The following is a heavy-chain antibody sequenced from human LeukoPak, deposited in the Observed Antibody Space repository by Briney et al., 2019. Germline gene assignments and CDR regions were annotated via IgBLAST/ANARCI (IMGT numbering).Heavy chain of an antibody. Sequence: ASVKVSCKASGYTFTSYGISWVRQAPGQGLEWMGWISAYNGNTNYAQKLQGRVTMTTDTSTSTAYMELRSLRSDGTAVYYCARVAVYGGSPGITGDYYYYYMDVWGKGTTVTVSS. CDR3: ARVAVYGGSPGITGDYYYYYMDV. CDR2: ISAYNGNT. D-gene: IGHD1-26*01. J-gene: IGHJ6*03. CDR1: GYTFTSYG. V-gene: IGHV1-18*01.